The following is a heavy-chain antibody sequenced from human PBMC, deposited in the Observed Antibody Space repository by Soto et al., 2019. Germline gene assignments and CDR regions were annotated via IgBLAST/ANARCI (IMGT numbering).Heavy chain of an antibody. J-gene: IGHJ5*02. CDR2: IRSKAYGGTT. D-gene: IGHD3-10*01. Sequence: PGGSLRLSCTASGFTFGDYAMSWFRQAPGKGLEWVGFIRSKAYGGTTEYAASVKGRFTISRDDSKSIAYLQMNSLKTEDTAVYYCTYELLWFGDYNWFDPWGQGILVTVSS. V-gene: IGHV3-49*03. CDR3: TYELLWFGDYNWFDP. CDR1: GFTFGDYA.